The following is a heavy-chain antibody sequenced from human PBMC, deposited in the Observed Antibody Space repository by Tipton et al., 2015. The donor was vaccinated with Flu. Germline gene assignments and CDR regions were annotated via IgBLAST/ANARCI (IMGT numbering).Heavy chain of an antibody. V-gene: IGHV4-39*01. CDR2: IFHSGTT. J-gene: IGHJ1*01. CDR3: ARHGCGGGSCPFQH. D-gene: IGHD2-15*01. Sequence: TLSLTCTVSGGSISSSSYFWGWIRQPPGKGLEWIGSIFHSGTTYYNPSLKSRVTISVDTSKNQFSLNLSSVTAADTAVYYCARHGCGGGSCPFQHWGLGTLVTVSP. CDR1: GGSISSSSYF.